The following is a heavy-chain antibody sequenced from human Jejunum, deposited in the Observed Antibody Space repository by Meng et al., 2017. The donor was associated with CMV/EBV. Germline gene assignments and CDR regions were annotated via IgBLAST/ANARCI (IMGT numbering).Heavy chain of an antibody. CDR3: AKDVGY. CDR1: GFTFSNYG. J-gene: IGHJ4*02. D-gene: IGHD1-26*01. CDR2: IEHDGSNK. V-gene: IGHV3-30*02. Sequence: VQLVASGGGVVQPCGCRRLSCAASGFTFSNYGIHWVRQAPGKGLECVAFIEHDGSNKYYADSVKGRFTISRDNSKNTLYLQMNSVRVEDTAVYYCAKDVGYWGQGTLVTVSS.